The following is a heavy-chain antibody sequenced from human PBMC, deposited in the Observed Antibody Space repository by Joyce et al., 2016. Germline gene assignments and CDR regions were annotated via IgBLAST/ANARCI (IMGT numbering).Heavy chain of an antibody. D-gene: IGHD3-3*01. CDR1: GFTFSDSY. J-gene: IGHJ5*02. V-gene: IGHV3-11*01. CDR3: ARVGGGTWSVNP. Sequence: QVQLVESGGGLVKPGGSLRLSCTASGFTFSDSYMTWIRQAPGGGLEWLSQIRGVGSDIYYADSVKGRFTISRDNANSTVYLHMKGLRAEDAALYYCARVGGGTWSVNPWGQGTLVTVSS. CDR2: IRGVGSDI.